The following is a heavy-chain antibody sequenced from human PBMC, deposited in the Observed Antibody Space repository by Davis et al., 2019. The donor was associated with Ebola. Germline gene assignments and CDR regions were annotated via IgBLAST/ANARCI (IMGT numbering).Heavy chain of an antibody. CDR3: ARVAFPHRYYGMDV. V-gene: IGHV4-34*01. J-gene: IGHJ6*02. Sequence: MPSETLSLTCAVYGGSFSGYYWSWIRQPPGKGLEWIGSIYYSGSTYYNPSLKSRVTISVDTSKNQFSLKLSSVTAADTAVYYCARVAFPHRYYGMDVWGQGTTVTVSS. CDR1: GGSFSGYY. CDR2: IYYSGST.